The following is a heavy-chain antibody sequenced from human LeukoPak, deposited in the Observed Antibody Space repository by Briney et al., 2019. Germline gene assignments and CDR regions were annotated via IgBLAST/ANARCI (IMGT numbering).Heavy chain of an antibody. Sequence: SETLSLTCAVYGGSFSGYYWSWIRQPPGKGLEWIGEINHSGSTNYNPSLKSRVTISVDTSKNQFSLKLSSVTAADTALHYCAREKPPVIPSDIVVVPAGATTGSAPGGQGPLVTVSS. CDR2: INHSGST. CDR1: GGSFSGYY. V-gene: IGHV4-34*01. D-gene: IGHD2-2*01. CDR3: AREKPPVIPSDIVVVPAGATTGSAP. J-gene: IGHJ5*02.